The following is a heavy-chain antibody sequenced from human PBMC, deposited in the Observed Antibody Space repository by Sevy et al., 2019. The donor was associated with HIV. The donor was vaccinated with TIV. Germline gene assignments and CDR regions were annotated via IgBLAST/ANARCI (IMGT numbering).Heavy chain of an antibody. D-gene: IGHD3-10*01. J-gene: IGHJ4*02. V-gene: IGHV3-49*03. CDR2: IRSKAYGGTT. Sequence: GGSLRLSCTASGFTFGDYAMSWFRQAPGKGLEWVGFIRSKAYGGTTEYAASVKGRFTISRADSKSIAYLQMNSLKTEDTAVYYCTRDSGHRRGDYWGQGTLVTVSS. CDR1: GFTFGDYA. CDR3: TRDSGHRRGDY.